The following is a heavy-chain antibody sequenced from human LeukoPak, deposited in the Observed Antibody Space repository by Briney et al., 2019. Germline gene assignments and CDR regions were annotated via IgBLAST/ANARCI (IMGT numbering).Heavy chain of an antibody. J-gene: IGHJ4*02. CDR1: GLTVSRTH. CDR2: IYSGGYT. CDR3: AKRGVVIRVILVGFHKEAYYFDS. D-gene: IGHD3-22*01. Sequence: GGSLRLSCAVSGLTVSRTHMSWVRQAPGKGLEWVSVIYSGGYTYYADSVKGRFTISRDNPKNTLYLQMNSLGAEDTAVYFCAKRGVVIRVILVGFHKEAYYFDSWGQGALVTVSS. V-gene: IGHV3-53*01.